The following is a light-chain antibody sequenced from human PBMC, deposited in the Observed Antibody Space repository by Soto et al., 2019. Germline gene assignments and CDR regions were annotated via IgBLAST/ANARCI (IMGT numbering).Light chain of an antibody. CDR1: QAISSN. J-gene: IGKJ4*01. CDR2: GAS. CDR3: QHYNNWIGT. V-gene: IGKV3-15*01. Sequence: EIVMTQSPATLSVSRGERATLSCRANQAISSNLAWYQQKPGQAPRLLIYGASTRATDIPDRFSGSGSGTEFTLTISSLQSEDFAVYYCQHYNNWIGTFGGGTTVEIK.